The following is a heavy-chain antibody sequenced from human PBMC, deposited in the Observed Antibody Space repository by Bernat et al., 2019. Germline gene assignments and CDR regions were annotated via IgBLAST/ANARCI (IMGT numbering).Heavy chain of an antibody. D-gene: IGHD3-16*02. J-gene: IGHJ3*02. CDR1: GFTFSSYW. V-gene: IGHV3-74*01. CDR3: AGLVINIPRDAFDI. Sequence: EVQLVESGGGLVQLGGSLRLSCAASGFTFSSYWMHWVRQAPGKGLVWVSRINSDGSSTSYADSVKGRFTISRDNAKNTLYLQMNSLRAEDTAVYYCAGLVINIPRDAFDIWGQGTMVTVSS. CDR2: INSDGSST.